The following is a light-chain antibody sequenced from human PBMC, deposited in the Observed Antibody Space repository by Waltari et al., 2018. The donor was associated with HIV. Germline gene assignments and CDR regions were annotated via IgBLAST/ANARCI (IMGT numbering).Light chain of an antibody. V-gene: IGLV1-40*01. J-gene: IGLJ3*02. CDR1: SSTNGAGYD. CDR2: GNS. Sequence: QSVLTQPPSVSGAPGQRVTISCTGSSSTNGAGYDVHWYQQLPGTAPKLLIYGNSQRPSGVPDRFSGSKSGTSASLAITGLQAEDEADYYCQSYDSSLSDSRVFGGGTKLTVL. CDR3: QSYDSSLSDSRV.